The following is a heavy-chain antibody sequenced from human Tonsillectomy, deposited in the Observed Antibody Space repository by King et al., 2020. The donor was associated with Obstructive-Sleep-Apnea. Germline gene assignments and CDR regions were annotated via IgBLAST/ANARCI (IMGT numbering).Heavy chain of an antibody. CDR2: ISVSSSYI. CDR1: GFTFSAYS. J-gene: IGHJ4*02. D-gene: IGHD1-26*01. CDR3: ASSPTPGKWDLLHYFDY. V-gene: IGHV3-21*01. Sequence: DVQLVESGGGLVKPGGSLRLSCAASGFTFSAYSMSWVRQAPGKGLEWVSSISVSSSYIYYADSVKGRFTISRDNAKNSLYLQMNSLRAEDTAVYFCASSPTPGKWDLLHYFDYWGQGTLVTVSS.